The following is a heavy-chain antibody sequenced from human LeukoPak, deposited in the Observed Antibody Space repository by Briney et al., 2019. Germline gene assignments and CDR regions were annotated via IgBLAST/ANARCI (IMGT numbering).Heavy chain of an antibody. Sequence: PGGSLRLSYAASGFTFSTFGMNWVRQAPGKGLEWVSYISSSSNTIYYADSVKGRFTISRDNAKNSLYLQMNSLRAEDTAVYYCARGYYVSGNKYYFDYWGQGTLVPVSS. CDR3: ARGYYVSGNKYYFDY. CDR2: ISSSSNTI. J-gene: IGHJ4*02. CDR1: GFTFSTFG. V-gene: IGHV3-48*04. D-gene: IGHD3-10*01.